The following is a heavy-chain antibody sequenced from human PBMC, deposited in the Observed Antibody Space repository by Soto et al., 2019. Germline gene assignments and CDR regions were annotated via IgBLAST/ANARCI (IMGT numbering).Heavy chain of an antibody. CDR2: ISYDGRDK. CDR1: GFTFSSYA. D-gene: IGHD1-26*01. V-gene: IGHV3-30*04. CDR3: ARSAGGSYPQYDY. Sequence: GGSLRLSGAASGFTFSSYAMHWVRQAPGTGLEWVAVISYDGRDKYYPDSVKGRFTISRDNSKNTLYLQMNSLRAEDTAVYYCARSAGGSYPQYDYWGQGTLVTVSS. J-gene: IGHJ4*02.